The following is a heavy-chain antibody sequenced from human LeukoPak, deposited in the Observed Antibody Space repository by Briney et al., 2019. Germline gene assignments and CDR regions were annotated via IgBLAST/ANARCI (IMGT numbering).Heavy chain of an antibody. V-gene: IGHV4-34*01. CDR1: GGSFSGYY. CDR3: TRGQDH. J-gene: IGHJ4*02. Sequence: PSETLSLTCAVHGGSFSGYYWSWIRQPPGKGLEWIGEINHSGSTNYNPSLKSRVTVSIDTSKNQFSLKLNSVTAADTAVYYCTRGQDHWGQGTLVTVSS. CDR2: INHSGST.